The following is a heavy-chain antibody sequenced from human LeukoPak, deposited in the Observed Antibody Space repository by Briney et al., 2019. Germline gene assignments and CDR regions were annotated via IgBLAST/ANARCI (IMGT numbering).Heavy chain of an antibody. J-gene: IGHJ4*02. CDR3: TTGPGNSGY. D-gene: IGHD4-23*01. V-gene: IGHV3-15*01. Sequence: GGSLRLSCVVSGLTFDNAWMSWVRQAPGKGLEWVGRIKSKNVGKTTEYAAPVQGRFTISRDDSKNTVYLQMSSLKTEDTAVYYCTTGPGNSGYWGQGTLVTVSS. CDR1: GLTFDNAW. CDR2: IKSKNVGKTT.